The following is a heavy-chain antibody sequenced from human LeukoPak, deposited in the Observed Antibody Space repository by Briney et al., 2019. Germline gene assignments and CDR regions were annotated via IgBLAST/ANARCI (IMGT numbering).Heavy chain of an antibody. CDR2: ISAYNGNT. Sequence: ASVKVSCKASGYTFTSYGISWVRQAPGQGLEWMGWISAYNGNTNYAQKFQGRVTITADESTSTAYMELSSLRSEDTAVYYCASRGPRDFDYWGQGTLVTVSS. CDR1: GYTFTSYG. J-gene: IGHJ4*02. D-gene: IGHD6-25*01. V-gene: IGHV1-18*01. CDR3: ASRGPRDFDY.